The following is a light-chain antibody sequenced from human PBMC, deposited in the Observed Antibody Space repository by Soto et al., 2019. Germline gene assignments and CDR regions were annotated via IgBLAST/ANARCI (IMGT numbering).Light chain of an antibody. CDR2: VAS. CDR1: QSVSSY. V-gene: IGKV3-11*01. J-gene: IGKJ5*01. Sequence: EIVLTQSPATLSLSPGERATLSCRASQSVSSYLAWYQQKPGQAPSLLIYVASNRATGIPARFSGSGSGTDFTLTISSLEPEDFAVYYCQQRSNWPPRTVTFGQGTRLEIK. CDR3: QQRSNWPPRTVT.